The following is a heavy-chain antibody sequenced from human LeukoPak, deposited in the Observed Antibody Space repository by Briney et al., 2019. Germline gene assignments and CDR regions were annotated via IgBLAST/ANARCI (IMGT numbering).Heavy chain of an antibody. CDR3: AKDREVRGVIPSCFDY. D-gene: IGHD3-10*01. J-gene: IGHJ4*02. CDR1: GFTFSSYA. V-gene: IGHV3-23*01. CDR2: ISGSGGST. Sequence: PGGSLRLSCAASGFTFSSYAMSRVRQAPGKGLEWVSAISGSGGSTYYADSVKGRFTISRDNSKNTLYLQMNSLRAEDTAVYYCAKDREVRGVIPSCFDYWDQGTLVTVSS.